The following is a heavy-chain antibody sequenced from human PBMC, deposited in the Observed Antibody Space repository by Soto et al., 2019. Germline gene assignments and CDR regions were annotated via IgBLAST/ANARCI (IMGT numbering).Heavy chain of an antibody. CDR1: GYTFTSYA. D-gene: IGHD6-13*01. Sequence: QVQLVQSGAEVKKPGASVKVSCKASGYTFTSYAMHWVRQAPGQRLEWMGWINAGNGNTKYSQKFQGRVTITRDTXXXXXXXXXXXXXXXXXXXXXXXXXXXAAAPYGVDVWGQGTTVTVS. CDR3: XXXXXAAAPYGVDV. J-gene: IGHJ6*02. CDR2: INAGNGNT. V-gene: IGHV1-3*01.